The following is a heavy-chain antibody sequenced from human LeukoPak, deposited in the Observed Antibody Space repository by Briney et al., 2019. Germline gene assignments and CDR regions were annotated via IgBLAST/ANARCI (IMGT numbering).Heavy chain of an antibody. CDR2: VYPRDSDT. CDR3: ARPGERSRRDWNLDQ. CDR1: GYSFTSHW. Sequence: GESLKISCKGSGYSFTSHWIGWVRQVPGKGLEWMGIVYPRDSDTRYSPSFQGQVTISADKSISTAYLQWSSLKASDTAVYYCARPGERSRRDWNLDQWGQGTLVTVSS. D-gene: IGHD1-1*01. V-gene: IGHV5-51*01. J-gene: IGHJ4*02.